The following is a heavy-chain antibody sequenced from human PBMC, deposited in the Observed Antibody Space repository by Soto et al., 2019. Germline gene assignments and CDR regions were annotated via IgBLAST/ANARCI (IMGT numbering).Heavy chain of an antibody. CDR2: IYPGDSDT. Sequence: GESLKISWKGSGYGFTNYWIGWVRQMPGKGLEWMGIIYPGDSDTRYSPSFQGQVTISADKSINTAYLQWSSLRASDTAMYYCARLRGREGFLSDYWGQGTLVTVSS. CDR3: ARLRGREGFLSDY. J-gene: IGHJ4*02. V-gene: IGHV5-51*01. CDR1: GYGFTNYW.